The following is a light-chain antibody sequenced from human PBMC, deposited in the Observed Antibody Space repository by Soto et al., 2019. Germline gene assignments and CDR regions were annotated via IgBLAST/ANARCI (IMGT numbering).Light chain of an antibody. CDR1: SSDLGGYNL. Sequence: QSALTQPPSASGSPGQSVTISCTGTSSDLGGYNLVSWYQQHPGKALKLMIYEVNKRPSGVPDRFSGSKSGNTASLTVSGLQAEDEADYYCSSYAGSNNVVFGGGTKLTVL. CDR2: EVN. CDR3: SSYAGSNNVV. V-gene: IGLV2-8*01. J-gene: IGLJ2*01.